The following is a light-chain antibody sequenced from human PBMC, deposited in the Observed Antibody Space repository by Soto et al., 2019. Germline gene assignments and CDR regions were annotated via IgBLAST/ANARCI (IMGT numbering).Light chain of an antibody. Sequence: VMTQSPDTLSVSPGERATPSCRASETVRSNLAWYQQKPGQAPRLLIYAASTRATGIPARFIGSGSGTDFTLTISSLEPEDFAVYYCQQRSNWPPWTFGQGTKVDIK. CDR1: ETVRSN. V-gene: IGKV3-11*01. CDR2: AAS. J-gene: IGKJ1*01. CDR3: QQRSNWPPWT.